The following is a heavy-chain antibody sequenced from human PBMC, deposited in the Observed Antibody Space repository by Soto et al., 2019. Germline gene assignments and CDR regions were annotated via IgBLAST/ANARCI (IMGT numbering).Heavy chain of an antibody. CDR3: ARPGYCSSTSCYGLDY. CDR1: GYSFTSYW. D-gene: IGHD2-2*03. Sequence: GESLKISCKGSGYSFTSYWIGWVRQMPGKGLEWMGIIYPGDSDTRYSPSFQGQVTISADKSISTAYLQWSSLKASDTAMYYCARPGYCSSTSCYGLDYWGQGTQVTVSS. CDR2: IYPGDSDT. V-gene: IGHV5-51*01. J-gene: IGHJ4*02.